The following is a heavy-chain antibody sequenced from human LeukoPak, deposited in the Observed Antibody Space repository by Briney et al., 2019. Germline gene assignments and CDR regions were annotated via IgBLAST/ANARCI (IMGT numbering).Heavy chain of an antibody. V-gene: IGHV1-18*01. CDR3: SRVELPAAIGI. Sequence: ASVKLSCKASGYTFTSYGISWERQSPGQRLEWGVWCSAYNGNTNYAKKLQARVTMTTDTSTSTAYMELRSPRSDDTAVYYCSRVELPAAIGIWGQGTMVTVSS. D-gene: IGHD2-2*01. CDR1: GYTFTSYG. CDR2: CSAYNGNT. J-gene: IGHJ3*02.